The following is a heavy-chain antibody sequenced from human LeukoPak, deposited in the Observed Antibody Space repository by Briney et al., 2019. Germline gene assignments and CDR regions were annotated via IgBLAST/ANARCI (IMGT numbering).Heavy chain of an antibody. CDR1: GYTFTSYD. D-gene: IGHD3-10*01. CDR3: ARDAVLLWFGESHANYYYMDV. J-gene: IGHJ6*03. Sequence: ASVKVSCKASGYTFTSYDIKWVRQATGQGLEWMGWMNPNSGNTGYAQKFQGRVTMTRNTSISTAYMELSSLRSEDTAVYYCARDAVLLWFGESHANYYYMDVWGKGTTVTVSS. V-gene: IGHV1-8*01. CDR2: MNPNSGNT.